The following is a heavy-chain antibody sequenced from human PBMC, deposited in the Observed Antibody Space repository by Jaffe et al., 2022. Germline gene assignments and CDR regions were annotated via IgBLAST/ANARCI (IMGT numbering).Heavy chain of an antibody. V-gene: IGHV5-51*03. D-gene: IGHD2-15*01. CDR1: GYSFTSYW. CDR3: VRSPEDGGNPHRAFDI. Sequence: EVQLVQSGAEVKKPGESLKISCKASGYSFTSYWIGWVRQMPGKGLEWMGVIYPGDSDTRYSPSFQGQVTISADKSISTAYLQWSSLKASDTAMYYCVRSPEDGGNPHRAFDIWGQGTMVTVSS. CDR2: IYPGDSDT. J-gene: IGHJ3*02.